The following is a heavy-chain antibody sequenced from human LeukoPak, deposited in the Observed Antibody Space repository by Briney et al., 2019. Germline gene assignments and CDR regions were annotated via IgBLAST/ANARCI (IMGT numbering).Heavy chain of an antibody. CDR3: ASLRGGTPSY. D-gene: IGHD3-16*01. J-gene: IGHJ4*02. CDR2: INYSGTT. Sequence: SETLSLTCTVSGGSIGSHFWNWIRQPPGKGLEWIGYINYSGTTSYNPSLKSRITLLIDTSKNQFSLKVNSVTAADTAVYYCASLRGGTPSYWGQGTPVTVSS. CDR1: GGSIGSHF. V-gene: IGHV4-59*11.